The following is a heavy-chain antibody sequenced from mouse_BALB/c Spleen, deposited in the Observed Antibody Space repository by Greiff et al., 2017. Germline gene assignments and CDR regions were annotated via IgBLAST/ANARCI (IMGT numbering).Heavy chain of an antibody. D-gene: IGHD3-1*01. Sequence: QVQLKESGPGLVAPSQSLSITCTASGFSLTGYGVNWVRQPPGKGLEWLGMIWGDGSTDYNSDLKSRLSIGKDNSKSQVFLKMNSLQTDDTARYYCARVAGEYYAMDDWGQGTSVTVSS. J-gene: IGHJ4*01. CDR3: ARVAGEYYAMDD. CDR1: GFSLTGYG. CDR2: IWGDGST. V-gene: IGHV2-6-7*01.